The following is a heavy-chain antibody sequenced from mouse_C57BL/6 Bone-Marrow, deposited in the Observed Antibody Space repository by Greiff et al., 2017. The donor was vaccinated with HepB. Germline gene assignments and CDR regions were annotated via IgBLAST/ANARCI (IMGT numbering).Heavy chain of an antibody. V-gene: IGHV14-3*01. CDR1: GFNIKNTY. D-gene: IGHD2-4*01. J-gene: IGHJ3*01. Sequence: EVKLVESVAELVRPGASVKLSCTASGFNIKNTYMHWVKQRPEQGLEWIGRIDPANGNTKYAPKFQGKATITADTSSNTAYLQLSSLTSEDTAIYYCAIPYDYDRAWFAYWGQGTLVTVSA. CDR3: AIPYDYDRAWFAY. CDR2: IDPANGNT.